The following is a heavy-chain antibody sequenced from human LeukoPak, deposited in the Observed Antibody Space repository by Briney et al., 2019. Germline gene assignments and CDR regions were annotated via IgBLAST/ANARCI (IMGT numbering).Heavy chain of an antibody. D-gene: IGHD3-10*01. Sequence: GGSLRLSCAASGFTFSSYSMNWVRQAPGKGLEWVSSISSSSSYIYYADSVKGRFTISRDNAKNSLYLQMNSLRAEDTAVYYCARDEYGSGAYNWFDPWGQGTLVTVSS. CDR1: GFTFSSYS. J-gene: IGHJ5*02. CDR3: ARDEYGSGAYNWFDP. CDR2: ISSSSSYI. V-gene: IGHV3-21*04.